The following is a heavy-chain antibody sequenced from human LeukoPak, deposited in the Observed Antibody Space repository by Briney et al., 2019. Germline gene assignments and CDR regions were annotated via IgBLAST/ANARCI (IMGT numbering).Heavy chain of an antibody. V-gene: IGHV4-59*01. CDR1: GGSISSYY. CDR3: ARGPRYDSSGYLHYYYYMDA. Sequence: SETLSLTCTVSGGSISSYYWSWIRQPPGKGLEWIGYIYYSGSTNYNPSLKSRVTVSVDTSKNQFSLKLSSVTAADTAVYYCARGPRYDSSGYLHYYYYMDAWGKGTTVTVSS. CDR2: IYYSGST. J-gene: IGHJ6*03. D-gene: IGHD3-22*01.